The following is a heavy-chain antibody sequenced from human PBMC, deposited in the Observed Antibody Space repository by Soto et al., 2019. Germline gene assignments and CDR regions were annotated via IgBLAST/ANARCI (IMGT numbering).Heavy chain of an antibody. V-gene: IGHV1-18*01. CDR2: ISTYNGNT. CDR1: GYTFTNYG. D-gene: IGHD4-17*01. CDR3: ARTTVTASYYYMDV. J-gene: IGHJ6*03. Sequence: QVQLVQSGAEVKQPGASVKVSCKASGYTFTNYGFTWVRQAPGQGLEWLGWISTYNGNTKYAQKVQGRLTMITDTSTSTANMELTSLRSDDTALYYCARTTVTASYYYMDVWGKWSTVTVSS.